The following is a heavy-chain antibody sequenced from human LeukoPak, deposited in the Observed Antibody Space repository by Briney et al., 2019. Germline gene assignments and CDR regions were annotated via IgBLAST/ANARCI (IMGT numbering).Heavy chain of an antibody. J-gene: IGHJ3*02. CDR2: IRYDESNK. Sequence: PGGSLRLSCAASGFTFSTYGMHWVRQAPGKGLEWVAFIRYDESNKYYADSVKGRFTISRDNSKNTLYLQMISLRAEDTAVYHCAKSEAKVTPAGTRVIWGQGTMVTVS. CDR3: AKSEAKVTPAGTRVI. D-gene: IGHD4-17*01. CDR1: GFTFSTYG. V-gene: IGHV3-30*02.